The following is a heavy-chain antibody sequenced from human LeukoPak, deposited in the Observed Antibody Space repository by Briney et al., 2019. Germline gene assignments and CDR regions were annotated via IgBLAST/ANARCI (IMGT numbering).Heavy chain of an antibody. CDR1: GFTVSSNY. Sequence: PGGSLRLSCAASGFTVSSNYMSWVRQAPGKGLEWVSVIYSGGSTYYADSVKGRFTISRDNSKNTLYLQMNSLRAEDTAVYYCARDSLAVSDGLDIWGQGTMVIVSS. J-gene: IGHJ3*02. CDR2: IYSGGST. V-gene: IGHV3-53*01. CDR3: ARDSLAVSDGLDI. D-gene: IGHD6-19*01.